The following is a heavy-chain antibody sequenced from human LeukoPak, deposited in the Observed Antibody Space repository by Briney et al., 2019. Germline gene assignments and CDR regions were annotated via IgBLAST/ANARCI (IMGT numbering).Heavy chain of an antibody. CDR2: IYHSGST. CDR1: GGSISSNNW. CDR3: ARPYYYYMDV. V-gene: IGHV4-4*02. J-gene: IGHJ6*03. Sequence: PSGTLSLTCAVSGGSISSNNWWSWVRQPPGKGLEWIGEIYHSGSTNYSPSLKSRVIISVDKSKNQFSLMLSSVTAADTAVYYCARPYYYYMDVWGKGTTVIVSS.